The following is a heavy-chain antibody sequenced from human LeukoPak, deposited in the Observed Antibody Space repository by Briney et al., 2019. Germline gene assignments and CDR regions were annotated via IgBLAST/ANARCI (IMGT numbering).Heavy chain of an antibody. V-gene: IGHV3-7*01. CDR2: IRQDGSEK. CDR1: GFIFSSYW. Sequence: GGSLTLSCTASGFIFSSYWMTWVRQAPGKGLEWVANIRQDGSEKNFVDSVKGRFTISRDNAENSLYLQMNTLTAEDTAVYYCARDPIDYWGQGTLVTVTS. CDR3: ARDPIDY. J-gene: IGHJ4*02.